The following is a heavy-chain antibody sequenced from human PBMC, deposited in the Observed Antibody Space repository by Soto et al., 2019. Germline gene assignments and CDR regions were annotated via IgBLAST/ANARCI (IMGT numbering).Heavy chain of an antibody. V-gene: IGHV3-15*07. D-gene: IGHD3-10*01. CDR2: IRGTTNGGTT. CDR1: GLTFRDAW. Sequence: EVQLVESGGGLVKPGGSLRLSCVVTGLTFRDAWANCVRQARGEGLEWGGRIRGTTNGGTTDYAAPVKGRFTISRDDSKNTVYLQSNSLKVEDTAIYHCTPDLKWSGGDYWGQGTLVSVSS. J-gene: IGHJ4*02. CDR3: TPDLKWSGGDY.